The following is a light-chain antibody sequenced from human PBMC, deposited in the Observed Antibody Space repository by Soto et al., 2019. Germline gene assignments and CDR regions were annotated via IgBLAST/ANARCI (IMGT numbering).Light chain of an antibody. V-gene: IGKV3-15*01. J-gene: IGKJ4*01. CDR1: QSVGYN. CDR2: ATS. Sequence: EIVVTQSPATLSVSPGERATLSCRASQSVGYNFAWYQQKPGQAPRLLIFATSTRATGVPARFSGSGSGTEFTLTISSLQFEDFAVYYCQQYGDWPLTFGGGAKVEIE. CDR3: QQYGDWPLT.